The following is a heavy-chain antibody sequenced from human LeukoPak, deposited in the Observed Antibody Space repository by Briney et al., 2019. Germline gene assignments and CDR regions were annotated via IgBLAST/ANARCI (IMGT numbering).Heavy chain of an antibody. V-gene: IGHV3-7*01. CDR1: GVTFSTYW. D-gene: IGHD3-22*01. CDR3: ARGRFHYDSSGYSSFYY. J-gene: IGHJ4*02. CDR2: IKQDGSEK. Sequence: GGSLRLSCAASGVTFSTYWMSWVRQAPGKGLEWVANIKQDGSEKYYVVSVKGRFTISRDNAKNSLYLQMNSLRAEDTAVYYCARGRFHYDSSGYSSFYYWGQGTLVTVSS.